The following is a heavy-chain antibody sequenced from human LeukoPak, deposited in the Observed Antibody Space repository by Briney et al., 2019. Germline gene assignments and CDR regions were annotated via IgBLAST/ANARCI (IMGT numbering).Heavy chain of an antibody. J-gene: IGHJ5*02. CDR2: ISSSSSYI. CDR1: GFTFSSYS. Sequence: GGSLRLSCAASGFTFSSYSMNWVRQAPGKGLEGVSSISSSSSYIYYADSVKGRFTISRDNAKNSLYLQMNGLRAEDTAVYYCARDRIAARPDNWFDPWGQGTLVTVSS. V-gene: IGHV3-21*01. CDR3: ARDRIAARPDNWFDP. D-gene: IGHD6-6*01.